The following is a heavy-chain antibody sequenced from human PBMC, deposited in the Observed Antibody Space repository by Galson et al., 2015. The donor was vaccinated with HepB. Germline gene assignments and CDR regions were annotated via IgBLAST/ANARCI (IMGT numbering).Heavy chain of an antibody. CDR3: ATGSDFWRDTPTDY. J-gene: IGHJ4*02. CDR2: VDPEDGET. CDR1: GYTFTDYY. V-gene: IGHV1-69-2*01. Sequence: VKVSCKVSGYTFTDYYMHWVQQAPGKGLEWMGLVDPEDGETVYAEKFQGRVTITADTSTDTAYMELSSLRSEDTAVYYCATGSDFWRDTPTDYWGQGTLVTVSS. D-gene: IGHD3-3*01.